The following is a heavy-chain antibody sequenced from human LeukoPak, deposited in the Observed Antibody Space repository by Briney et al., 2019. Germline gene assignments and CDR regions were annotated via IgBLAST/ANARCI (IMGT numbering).Heavy chain of an antibody. J-gene: IGHJ4*02. CDR1: GYTFTVYY. V-gene: IGHV1-2*02. CDR2: INSNSAGT. Sequence: ASVNVSSTASGYTFTVYYMHWVRQAPGQGVEWMGWINSNSAGTNYAQKFQGRVTMTRDTSISTAYMELSRLRSDDTAVYYCARDLGGDYWGQGTLVTVSS. CDR3: ARDLGGDY.